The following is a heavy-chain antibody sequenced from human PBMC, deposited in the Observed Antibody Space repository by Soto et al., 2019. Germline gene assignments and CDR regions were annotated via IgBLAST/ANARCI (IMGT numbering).Heavy chain of an antibody. CDR3: AAQSGMTDAFDI. CDR1: GGSICRYY. J-gene: IGHJ3*02. Sequence: SETLSLTCTVSGGSICRYYWSWIRQPPGKGLEWIGYIYYSGSTNYNPSLKSRVTISVDTSKNQFSLKLSSVTAADTAVYYCAAQSGMTDAFDIWGEGTMVSVSS. CDR2: IYYSGST. D-gene: IGHD6-25*01. V-gene: IGHV4-59*01.